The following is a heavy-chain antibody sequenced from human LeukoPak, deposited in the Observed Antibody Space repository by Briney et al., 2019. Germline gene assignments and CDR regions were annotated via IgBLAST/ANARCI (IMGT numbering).Heavy chain of an antibody. V-gene: IGHV3-30*02. J-gene: IGHJ4*02. D-gene: IGHD2-2*01. CDR1: GFISRDYT. CDR3: ARGVTSWPQGPYHFGY. Sequence: GGGLRDSSAQSGFISRDYTMNSVCEALGKGLGCVAPIWFNGNEKYSLDSLKDRFTISRDNSKNALYLHLNTVSPEDTAVFYCARGVTSWPQGPYHFGYWGQGILITVSS. CDR2: IWFNGNEK.